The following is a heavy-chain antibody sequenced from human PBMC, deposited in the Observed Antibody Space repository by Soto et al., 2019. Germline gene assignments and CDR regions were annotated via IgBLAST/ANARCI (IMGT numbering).Heavy chain of an antibody. D-gene: IGHD3-22*01. CDR2: INPNSGGT. Sequence: QVQLVQSGAEVKKPGASVRVSCKASGYTFTGYYIHWVRQAPGQGLEWMGWINPNSGGTNYAQQFQGRVTMTRDTSICTAYLDLRSLRSDDTAVYYCARDHVLAGYESSGYYDFWGQGTLVTVSS. J-gene: IGHJ4*02. CDR1: GYTFTGYY. V-gene: IGHV1-2*02. CDR3: ARDHVLAGYESSGYYDF.